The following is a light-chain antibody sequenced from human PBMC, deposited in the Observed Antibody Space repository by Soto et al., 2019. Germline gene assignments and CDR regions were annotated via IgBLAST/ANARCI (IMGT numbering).Light chain of an antibody. Sequence: DIQMTQSPSSLSASVGDRVTITCRASQSITTDLNWYQQKPGKAPKLLIYAASSLQSGGPSRFRGSGSGTEFTLTISSLQPEDFATYYCLQSYSTPWTFGQGTQVDIK. CDR2: AAS. CDR3: LQSYSTPWT. J-gene: IGKJ1*01. CDR1: QSITTD. V-gene: IGKV1-39*01.